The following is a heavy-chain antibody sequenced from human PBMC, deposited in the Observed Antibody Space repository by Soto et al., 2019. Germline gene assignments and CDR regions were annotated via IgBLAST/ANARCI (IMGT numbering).Heavy chain of an antibody. CDR1: GFTFSSYS. J-gene: IGHJ5*02. Sequence: TGGSLRLSCAASGFTFSSYSMNWVRQAPGKGLEWVSYISSSGNTIYYADSVKGRFTISRDNAKNSLYLQMNSLRAEDTAVYYCARDPLATPVTWGQGTLVTVSS. CDR2: ISSSGNTI. D-gene: IGHD2-15*01. V-gene: IGHV3-48*01. CDR3: ARDPLATPVT.